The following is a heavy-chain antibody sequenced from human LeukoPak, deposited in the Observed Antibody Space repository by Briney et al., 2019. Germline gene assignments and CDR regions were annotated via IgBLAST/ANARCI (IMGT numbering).Heavy chain of an antibody. Sequence: GGSLRLSCAASGFTVSSNYMSWVRQAPGKGLEWVSSISSSSSYIYYADSVKGRFTISRDNAKNSLYLQMNSLRAEDTAVYYCAGEKEGYCSGGSCYRRGTYWGQGTLVTVSS. CDR3: AGEKEGYCSGGSCYRRGTY. V-gene: IGHV3-21*01. CDR2: ISSSSSYI. CDR1: GFTVSSNY. J-gene: IGHJ4*02. D-gene: IGHD2-15*01.